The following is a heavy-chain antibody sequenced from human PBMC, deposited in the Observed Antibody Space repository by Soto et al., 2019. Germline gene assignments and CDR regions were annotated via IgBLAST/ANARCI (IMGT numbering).Heavy chain of an antibody. CDR3: AREGTGYYDSSGVSWFDP. D-gene: IGHD3-22*01. CDR1: GGTFAGNP. V-gene: IGHV1-69*01. Sequence: QVQLVQSGVGVRSPGPPGRAPGRALGGTFAGNPSTWGQKAPGQGLSGRGGIIPILGTANYAQKFQGRVTITADESPSTAYRELSSLRSEDTAVYYCAREGTGYYDSSGVSWFDPWGQGTLVTVSS. CDR2: IIPILGTA. J-gene: IGHJ5*02.